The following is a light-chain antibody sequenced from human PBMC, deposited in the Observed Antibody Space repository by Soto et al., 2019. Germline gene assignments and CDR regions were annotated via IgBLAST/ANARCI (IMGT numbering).Light chain of an antibody. CDR2: DVT. Sequence: QSALTQPASVSGSPGQSITISCTGTSSDVGGYNYVSWNQQHPGKAPKLMIYDVTTRPSGVSSRFSGSKSGNTASLTISGLQAEDEADYYCSSYAASSTWVFGGGTKLTVL. CDR1: SSDVGGYNY. J-gene: IGLJ3*02. CDR3: SSYAASSTWV. V-gene: IGLV2-14*01.